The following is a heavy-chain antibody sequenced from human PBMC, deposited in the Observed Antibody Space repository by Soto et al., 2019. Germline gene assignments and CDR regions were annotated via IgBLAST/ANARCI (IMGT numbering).Heavy chain of an antibody. D-gene: IGHD6-19*01. V-gene: IGHV1-18*04. CDR3: AKTVVAGTPKEENYYYYFGMDV. J-gene: IGHJ6*02. Sequence: VASVKVSCKASGYTFTTYGITWVRQAPGQGLEWMGWISTYNLNTYSAQKFQDRVTLTTDTSTNTAYMELRSLTSDDTAVYYCAKTVVAGTPKEENYYYYFGMDVWGQGTTVTVSS. CDR2: ISTYNLNT. CDR1: GYTFTTYG.